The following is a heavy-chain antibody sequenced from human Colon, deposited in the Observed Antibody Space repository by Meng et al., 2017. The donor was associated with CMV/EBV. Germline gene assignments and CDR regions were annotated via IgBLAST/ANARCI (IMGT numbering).Heavy chain of an antibody. CDR3: VRDADAGGGSDY. J-gene: IGHJ4*02. D-gene: IGHD3-10*01. CDR2: INPFGVTT. V-gene: IGHV1-46*01. CDR1: GYTFTSYY. Sequence: ASVKVSCKASGYTFTSYYIHWVRQAPGQGLEWMGKINPFGVTTTYAPKFQGRVTMTRDTSTSTVYMELSSLRSDDTAVYYFVRDADAGGGSDYWGQGTLVTVSS.